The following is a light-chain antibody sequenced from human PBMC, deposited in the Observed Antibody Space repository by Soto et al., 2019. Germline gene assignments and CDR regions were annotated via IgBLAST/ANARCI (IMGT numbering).Light chain of an antibody. CDR1: SSNIGAGYD. CDR3: QSYDTSLSGSWV. CDR2: DNT. V-gene: IGLV1-40*01. Sequence: VLTQPPSVSGAPGQRVTISCTGSSSNIGAGYDVHWYQQLPGTAPKLLIYDNTNRPSGVPDRFSGSKSGTSASLAITGLQAEDEADYYCQSYDTSLSGSWVFGTGTKLTVL. J-gene: IGLJ1*01.